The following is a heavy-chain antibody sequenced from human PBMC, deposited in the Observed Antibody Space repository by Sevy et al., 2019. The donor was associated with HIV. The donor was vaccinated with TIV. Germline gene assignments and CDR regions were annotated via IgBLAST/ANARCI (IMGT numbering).Heavy chain of an antibody. D-gene: IGHD6-13*01. Sequence: GGSLRLSCAASGFTFSNYAMNWVRQAPGKGLEWVSSISGLNNYIYYADSVKGRFTISRDNAKNSLYLQMNSLRAEDTAVYYCAREGDSWLPFDYWGQGTLVTVSS. CDR3: AREGDSWLPFDY. V-gene: IGHV3-21*01. J-gene: IGHJ4*02. CDR2: ISGLNNYI. CDR1: GFTFSNYA.